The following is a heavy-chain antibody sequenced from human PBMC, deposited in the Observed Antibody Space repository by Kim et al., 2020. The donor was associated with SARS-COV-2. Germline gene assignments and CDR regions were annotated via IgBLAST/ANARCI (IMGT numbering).Heavy chain of an antibody. D-gene: IGHD3-3*01. Sequence: GESLKISCKGSGYSFTSYWIGWVRQMPGKGLEWMGIIYPGDSDTRYSPSFQGQVTISADKSISTAYLQWSSLKASDTAMYYCARHLISPYDSPGYFDYWGQGTLVTVSS. CDR3: ARHLISPYDSPGYFDY. J-gene: IGHJ4*02. CDR2: IYPGDSDT. V-gene: IGHV5-51*01. CDR1: GYSFTSYW.